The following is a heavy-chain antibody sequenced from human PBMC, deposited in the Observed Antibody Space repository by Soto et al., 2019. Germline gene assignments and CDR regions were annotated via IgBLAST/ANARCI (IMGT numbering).Heavy chain of an antibody. CDR2: ISGSGDSI. D-gene: IGHD7-27*01. Sequence: DVQVLESGGDLVQPGESLRLSCAASGFTFSNYAMTWVRQAPGKGLEWVSTISGSGDSIYYADSVKGRFTISRDNSKNTLYLQMNSLRADDWAVYYCATGRQMGYWGQGTLVIVSS. CDR3: ATGRQMGY. J-gene: IGHJ4*02. CDR1: GFTFSNYA. V-gene: IGHV3-23*01.